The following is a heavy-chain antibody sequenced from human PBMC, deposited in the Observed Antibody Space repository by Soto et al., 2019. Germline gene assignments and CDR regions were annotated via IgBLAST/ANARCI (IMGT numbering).Heavy chain of an antibody. CDR1: GASISSGDYY. CDR2: IYYTGST. CDR3: ARGAENSDFYQYYFDY. Sequence: QVQLQESGPGLVKPSQTLSLTCTVSGASISSGDYYWSWVRQPPGKGLEWIGYIYYTGSTYYKPSLKSRVTISGDTSKNQCSLKLNAGTAADTAVYDCARGAENSDFYQYYFDYWGQGTLVTVSS. V-gene: IGHV4-30-4*01. J-gene: IGHJ4*02. D-gene: IGHD3-22*01.